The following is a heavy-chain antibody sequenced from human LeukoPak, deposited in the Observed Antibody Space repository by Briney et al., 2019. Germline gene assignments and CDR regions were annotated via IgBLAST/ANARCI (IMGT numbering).Heavy chain of an antibody. Sequence: PGGSLRLSCAASGFTFSSYGMHWVRQAPGKGLEWVAVIWYDGSNKYYADSVKGRFTISRDNSKNTLYLQMNSLRAEDTAVYYCAGYCSSTSCPEYYYGMDVWGQGTTVTVSS. CDR2: IWYDGSNK. J-gene: IGHJ6*02. CDR1: GFTFSSYG. D-gene: IGHD2-2*01. V-gene: IGHV3-30*02. CDR3: AGYCSSTSCPEYYYGMDV.